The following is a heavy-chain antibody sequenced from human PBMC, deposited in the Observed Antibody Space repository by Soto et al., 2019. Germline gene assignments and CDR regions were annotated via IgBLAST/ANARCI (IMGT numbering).Heavy chain of an antibody. V-gene: IGHV4-34*01. D-gene: IGHD3-22*01. CDR1: GGSFSGYY. J-gene: IGHJ4*02. CDR2: INHSGST. CDR3: ARGRTTYYYDSSGYPLLDY. Sequence: SETLSLTCAVYGGSFSGYYWSWIRPPPGKGLEWIGEINHSGSTNYNPSLKSRVTISVDTSKNQFSLKLSSVTAADTAVYYCARGRTTYYYDSSGYPLLDYWGQGTLVTAPQ.